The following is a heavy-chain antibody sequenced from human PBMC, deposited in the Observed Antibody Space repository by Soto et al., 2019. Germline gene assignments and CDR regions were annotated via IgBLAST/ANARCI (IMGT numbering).Heavy chain of an antibody. Sequence: SETLSLTCAVSGGSISSINWWSWVRQPPGKGLEWIGEIYHSGSTNYNPSLKSRVTISVDKSKNQFSLKLSSVTAADTAVYYCATKDPAAGRYYFYYWGQGTLVTAPQ. CDR1: GGSISSINW. D-gene: IGHD6-13*01. V-gene: IGHV4-4*02. J-gene: IGHJ4*02. CDR2: IYHSGST. CDR3: ATKDPAAGRYYFYY.